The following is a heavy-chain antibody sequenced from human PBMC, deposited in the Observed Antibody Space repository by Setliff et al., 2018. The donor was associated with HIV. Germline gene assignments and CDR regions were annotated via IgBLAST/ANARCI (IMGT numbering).Heavy chain of an antibody. V-gene: IGHV1-3*01. J-gene: IGHJ5*02. CDR3: ARGVYSGYEP. D-gene: IGHD5-12*01. Sequence: ASVKVSCKASGYTFTSNAIHWVRQAPGQSLEWMGWIDAGNGDTKYSQNFQGRVIITGDTSASTAYMELSSLRSEDTAVYYCARGVYSGYEPWGQGTLVTVSS. CDR1: GYTFTSNA. CDR2: IDAGNGDT.